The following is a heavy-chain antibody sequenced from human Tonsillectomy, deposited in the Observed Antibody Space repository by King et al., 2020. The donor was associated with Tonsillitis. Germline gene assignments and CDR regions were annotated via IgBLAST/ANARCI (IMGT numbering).Heavy chain of an antibody. CDR3: ARDWGGDSHAP. CDR2: ISSSSSYI. D-gene: IGHD2-21*02. Sequence: QLVQSGGGLVKPGGSLRLSCAASGFTFSSYSMNWVRQAPGKGLEWVSSISSSSSYIYYADSVKGRFTISRDNAKSSLSLQMNSLRAEDTAVYYCARDWGGDSHAPWGQGTLVTVSS. J-gene: IGHJ5*02. V-gene: IGHV3-21*01. CDR1: GFTFSSYS.